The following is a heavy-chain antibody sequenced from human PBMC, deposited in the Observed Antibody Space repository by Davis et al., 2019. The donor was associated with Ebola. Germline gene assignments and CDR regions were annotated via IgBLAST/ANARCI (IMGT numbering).Heavy chain of an antibody. J-gene: IGHJ6*02. CDR2: IYHSGST. Sequence: MPGGSLRLSCAVSGGSISSSNWWSWVRQPPGKGLEWIGEIYHSGSTNYNPSLKSRVTISVDKSKNQFSLKLSSVTAADTAVYYCARSGYVGPWDGMDVWGQGTTVTVSS. CDR3: ARSGYVGPWDGMDV. V-gene: IGHV4-4*02. CDR1: GGSISSSNW. D-gene: IGHD3-16*01.